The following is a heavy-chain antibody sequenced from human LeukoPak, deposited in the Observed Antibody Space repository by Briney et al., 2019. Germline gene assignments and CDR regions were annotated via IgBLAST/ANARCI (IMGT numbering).Heavy chain of an antibody. D-gene: IGHD2-8*01. V-gene: IGHV4-34*01. Sequence: SSETPSLTCAVYGGSFSGYYWSWIRQPPGKGLEWIGEINHSGSTNYNPSLKSRVTISVDKSKNQFSLRLSSVTAADTAMYYCARVNCTNGVCYNSRGWFDPWGQGTLVTVSS. CDR1: GGSFSGYY. CDR2: INHSGST. CDR3: ARVNCTNGVCYNSRGWFDP. J-gene: IGHJ5*02.